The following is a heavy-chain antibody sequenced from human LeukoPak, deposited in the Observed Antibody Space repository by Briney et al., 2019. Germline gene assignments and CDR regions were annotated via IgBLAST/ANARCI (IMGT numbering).Heavy chain of an antibody. CDR2: ISYDGSNK. CDR1: GFTFSSYG. J-gene: IGHJ4*02. Sequence: GRSLRLSCAASGFTFSSYGMRWVRQAPGKGLEWVAVISYDGSNKYYADSVKGRFTISRDNSKNTLYLQMNSLRAEDTAVYYCAKEVVFGGRGGYYFDYWGQGTLVTVSS. D-gene: IGHD3-10*01. V-gene: IGHV3-30*18. CDR3: AKEVVFGGRGGYYFDY.